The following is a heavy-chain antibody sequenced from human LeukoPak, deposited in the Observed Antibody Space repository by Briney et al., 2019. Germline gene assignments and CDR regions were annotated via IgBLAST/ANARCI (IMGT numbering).Heavy chain of an antibody. Sequence: PGGSLRLSCAASGFTFDDYAMHSVRAALGEGLERVSGISGNSGSIGYADSVKGRFTISRDNAKNSLYLQMNSLRAEDMALYYCCGGYSGSSPGAFDIWGQGTMVTVSS. CDR3: CGGYSGSSPGAFDI. D-gene: IGHD1-26*01. CDR1: GFTFDDYA. V-gene: IGHV3-9*03. CDR2: ISGNSGSI. J-gene: IGHJ3*02.